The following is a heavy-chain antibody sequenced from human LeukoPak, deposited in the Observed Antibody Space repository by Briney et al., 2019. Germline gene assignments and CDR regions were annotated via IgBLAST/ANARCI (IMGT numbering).Heavy chain of an antibody. V-gene: IGHV3-7*01. Sequence: GGSLRLSCAASGFTFSSHGMSWVRQAPGKGLEWVANIDQDGSKNYYVDSVKGRFTISRDNAKNSLYLQMNSLRAEDTAVYYCARPEGRDAFDIWGQGTMVTVSS. CDR2: IDQDGSKN. CDR1: GFTFSSHG. J-gene: IGHJ3*02. CDR3: ARPEGRDAFDI.